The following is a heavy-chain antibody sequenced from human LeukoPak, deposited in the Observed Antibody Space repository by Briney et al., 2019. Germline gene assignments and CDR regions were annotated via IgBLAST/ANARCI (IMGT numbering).Heavy chain of an antibody. V-gene: IGHV4-39*01. CDR1: GGSISSSSYY. J-gene: IGHJ4*01. CDR3: ARPTFSSGGAYFDY. CDR2: IYYIGST. Sequence: SETLSLTCTVSGGSISSSSYYWGWIRQPPGKGLEWIGSIYYIGSTYCNPSLKSRVTISVDTSKNQFSLKLSSVTAADTAVYYCARPTFSSGGAYFDYWGHGTLVTVSS. D-gene: IGHD6-19*01.